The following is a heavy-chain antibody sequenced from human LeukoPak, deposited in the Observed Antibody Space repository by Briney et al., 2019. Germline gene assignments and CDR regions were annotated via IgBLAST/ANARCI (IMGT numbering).Heavy chain of an antibody. V-gene: IGHV3-48*01. CDR2: ISSSSSTI. CDR1: GFTFSSYS. Sequence: PGGSLRLSCAASGFTFSSYSMNWVRQAPGKGLEWVSYISSSSSTIYYADSVKGRFTISRDNSKNTLYLQMNSLRAEDTAVYYCASTGWLLKEGWAFDIWGQGTMVTVSS. D-gene: IGHD5-12*01. J-gene: IGHJ3*02. CDR3: ASTGWLLKEGWAFDI.